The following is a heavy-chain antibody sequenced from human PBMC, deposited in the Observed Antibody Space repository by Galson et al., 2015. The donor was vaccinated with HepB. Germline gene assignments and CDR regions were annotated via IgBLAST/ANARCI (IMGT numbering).Heavy chain of an antibody. D-gene: IGHD5-12*01. CDR1: GFTFSSYW. Sequence: SLRLSCAASGFTFSSYWMKWVRQAPGKGLEWVANIKQDGSGKYYVDSVKGRFTISRDNAKNSLYLQMNSLRAEDTALYYCGAYSDAWASNYWGQGTLVTVSS. V-gene: IGHV3-7*01. J-gene: IGHJ4*02. CDR2: IKQDGSGK. CDR3: GAYSDAWASNY.